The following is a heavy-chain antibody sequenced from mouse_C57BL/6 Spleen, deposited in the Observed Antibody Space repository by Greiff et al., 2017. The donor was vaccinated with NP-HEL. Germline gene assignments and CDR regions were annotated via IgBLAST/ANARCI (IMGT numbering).Heavy chain of an antibody. D-gene: IGHD1-1*01. CDR1: GYSFTDYN. Sequence: EVKLQESGPELVKPGASVKISCKASGYSFTDYNMNWVKQSNGKSLEWIGVINPNYGTTSYNQKFKGKATLTVDQSSSTAYMQLNSLTSEDSAVYYCASSPSYGSSLFAYWGQGTLVTVSA. J-gene: IGHJ3*01. CDR2: INPNYGTT. V-gene: IGHV1-39*01. CDR3: ASSPSYGSSLFAY.